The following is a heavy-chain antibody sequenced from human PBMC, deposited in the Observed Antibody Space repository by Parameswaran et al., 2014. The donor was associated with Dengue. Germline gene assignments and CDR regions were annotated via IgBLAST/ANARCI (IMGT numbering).Heavy chain of an antibody. CDR2: ISSSSSYI. J-gene: IGHJ6*02. V-gene: IGHV3-21*04. D-gene: IGHD3-9*01. CDR3: ARDEVYDILTGAGMDV. Sequence: VRQMPGKGLEWVSSISSSSSYIYYADSVKGRFTISRDNAKNSLYLQMNSLRSDDTAVYYCARDEVYDILTGAGMDVWGQGTTVTVSS.